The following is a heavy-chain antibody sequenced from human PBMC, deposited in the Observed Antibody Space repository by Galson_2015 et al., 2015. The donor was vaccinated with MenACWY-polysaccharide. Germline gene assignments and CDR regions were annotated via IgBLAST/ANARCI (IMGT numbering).Heavy chain of an antibody. Sequence: SLRLSCAASGFTFSDYYMHWIRQAPGKGLEWVSYTSGSGSATYFADSVKGRFIISRDNAKNSLYLQMNSLRAEDTAVYYCARDPRGARSSYFDNWGQGTLVTVSS. CDR3: ARDPRGARSSYFDN. CDR2: TSGSGSAT. J-gene: IGHJ4*02. V-gene: IGHV3-11*01. D-gene: IGHD3-10*01. CDR1: GFTFSDYY.